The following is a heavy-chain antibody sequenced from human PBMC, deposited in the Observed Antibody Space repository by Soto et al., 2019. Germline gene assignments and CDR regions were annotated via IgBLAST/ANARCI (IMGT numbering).Heavy chain of an antibody. CDR3: ARGAPGRDGYNLDFRH. Sequence: PGGSLRLSCAASGFTFSSYAMNWVRQAPGKGLEWVSSISSSSSFRYYANSVKGRFTISRDNAKNSLYLQMNSLRAEDTAVYYCARGAPGRDGYNLDFRHWGQGTLVTVSS. J-gene: IGHJ1*01. V-gene: IGHV3-21*01. CDR1: GFTFSSYA. CDR2: ISSSSSFR. D-gene: IGHD5-12*01.